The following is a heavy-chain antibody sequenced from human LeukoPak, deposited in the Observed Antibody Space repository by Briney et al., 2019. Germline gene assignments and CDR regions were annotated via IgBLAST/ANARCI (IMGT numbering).Heavy chain of an antibody. CDR1: GYTFTSYG. V-gene: IGHV1-18*01. CDR2: ISAYNGNT. CDR3: ARGEAARPKRWAFDY. J-gene: IGHJ4*02. Sequence: VASVNVSCKASGYTFTSYGISWVRQAPGQGLEWMGWISAYNGNTNYAQKLQGRVTMTTDTSTSTAYMELRSLRSDDTAVYYCARGEAARPKRWAFDYWGQGTLVTVSS. D-gene: IGHD6-6*01.